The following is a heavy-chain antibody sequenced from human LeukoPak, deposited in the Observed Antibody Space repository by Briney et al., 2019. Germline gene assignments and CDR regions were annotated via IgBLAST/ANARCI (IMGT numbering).Heavy chain of an antibody. V-gene: IGHV3-33*03. J-gene: IGHJ4*02. CDR1: GFDFNTYG. D-gene: IGHD1-26*01. CDR3: ASAIVTTRNTWDM. Sequence: GGSLRLSCAASGFDFNTYGMHWVRQAPGKGLEWVSVIWYDGSEKHYADSVKGRFTISRDNAKNMLYLQMDSLRAEDTSLYYCASAIVTTRNTWDMWGQGTQVTVSS. CDR2: IWYDGSEK.